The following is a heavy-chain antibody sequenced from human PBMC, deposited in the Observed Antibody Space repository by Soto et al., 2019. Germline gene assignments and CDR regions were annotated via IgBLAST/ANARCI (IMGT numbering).Heavy chain of an antibody. J-gene: IGHJ4*02. D-gene: IGHD2-2*01. CDR1: GCSISSSSYY. CDR2: IYYSGST. V-gene: IGHV4-39*01. Sequence: SETLSLTCTVSGCSISSSSYYWGRIRQPPGKGLEWIGSIYYSGSTYYNPSLKSRVTISVETSKNQFSLKLSSVTAADTAVYNCASQSYCSSTSCYAGLHFAYWGQGTLVTVSS. CDR3: ASQSYCSSTSCYAGLHFAY.